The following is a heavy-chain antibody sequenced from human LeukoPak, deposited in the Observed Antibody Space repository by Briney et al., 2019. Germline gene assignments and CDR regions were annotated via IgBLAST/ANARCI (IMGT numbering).Heavy chain of an antibody. D-gene: IGHD2-15*01. CDR1: GITFSRHS. CDR3: AREHEYCTGGSCSFDY. J-gene: IGHJ4*02. V-gene: IGHV3-48*01. CDR2: ISSSSSAI. Sequence: HAGGSLRLSCAASGITFSRHSMNWVRQFPGKGLEWVSYISSSSSAIYYADSVKGRFTISKDSTKNSLYLQMNSLRAEDTAVYYCAREHEYCTGGSCSFDYWGQGTLVTVSS.